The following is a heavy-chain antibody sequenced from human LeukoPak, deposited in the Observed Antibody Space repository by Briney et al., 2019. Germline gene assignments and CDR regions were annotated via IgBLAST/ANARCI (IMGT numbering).Heavy chain of an antibody. CDR2: LYASGST. J-gene: IGHJ4*02. CDR1: GDSISSYY. Sequence: SETLSLTCTVSGDSISSYYWNWFRQPAGKGLEWIGRLYASGSTRYNPSLESRVSMSLDTSKNQFSLKLNSVTAADTAVYYCARATYSEDTSCVFDYWSQGTLVSVSS. CDR3: ARATYSEDTSCVFDY. D-gene: IGHD1-26*01. V-gene: IGHV4-4*07.